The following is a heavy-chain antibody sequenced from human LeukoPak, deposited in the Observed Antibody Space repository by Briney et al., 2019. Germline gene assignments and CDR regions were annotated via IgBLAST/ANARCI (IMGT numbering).Heavy chain of an antibody. Sequence: SVKVSCKASGGTFSSYAISWVRQAPGQRLEWMGGIIPIFGTANYAQKFQGRVTITADESTSTDYMELSSLRSEDTAVYYCARGTMIVSSTFDYWGQGTLVTVSS. J-gene: IGHJ4*02. CDR1: GGTFSSYA. D-gene: IGHD3-22*01. CDR3: ARGTMIVSSTFDY. V-gene: IGHV1-69*01. CDR2: IIPIFGTA.